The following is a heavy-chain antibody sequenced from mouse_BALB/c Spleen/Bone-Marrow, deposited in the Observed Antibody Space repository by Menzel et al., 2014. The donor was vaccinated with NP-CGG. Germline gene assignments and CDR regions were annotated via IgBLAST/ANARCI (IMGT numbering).Heavy chain of an antibody. J-gene: IGHJ4*01. CDR2: INPSTGYT. CDR1: GYNFISYW. V-gene: IGHV1-7*01. D-gene: IGHD2-4*01. CDR3: ARNYDYDGGYYAMNY. Sequence: VQLQQSGAELAKPGASVKMSCKASGYNFISYWMHWVKQRPGQGLEWIGYINPSTGYTEYNQKFKDKATLTADKSSSKAYMQLSSLTSEASAVYYCARNYDYDGGYYAMNYGGQGTSVTVSS.